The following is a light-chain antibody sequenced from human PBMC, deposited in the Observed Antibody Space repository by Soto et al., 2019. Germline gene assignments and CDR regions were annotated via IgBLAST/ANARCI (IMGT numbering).Light chain of an antibody. Sequence: DIQMTQSPSSLSASVGDRVTITCRASQSISNYLNWYQQKPGKVPKLLIYAASSLQSGVPSRFSGSGYGTDFTLTISSLQPEDFASYYCQQSYSTPLVTFGQGKRLEIK. V-gene: IGKV1-39*01. CDR2: AAS. CDR3: QQSYSTPLVT. CDR1: QSISNY. J-gene: IGKJ5*01.